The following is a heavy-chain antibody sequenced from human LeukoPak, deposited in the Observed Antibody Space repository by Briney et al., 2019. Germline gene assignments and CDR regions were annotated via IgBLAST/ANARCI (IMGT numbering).Heavy chain of an antibody. CDR3: ARDRAYYYGSGSYYNNYYYYYMDV. V-gene: IGHV3-21*01. J-gene: IGHJ6*03. D-gene: IGHD3-10*01. Sequence: GGSLRLSCAASGFTFSSYSMNWVRQAPGKGLEWVSSISSSSSYIYYADSVKGRFTISRDNAKNSLYLKMNSLRAEDTAVYYCARDRAYYYGSGSYYNNYYYYYMDVWGKGTTVTVSS. CDR1: GFTFSSYS. CDR2: ISSSSSYI.